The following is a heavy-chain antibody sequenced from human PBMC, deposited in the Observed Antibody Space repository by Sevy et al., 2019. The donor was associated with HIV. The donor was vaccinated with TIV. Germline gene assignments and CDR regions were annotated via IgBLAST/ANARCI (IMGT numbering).Heavy chain of an antibody. J-gene: IGHJ4*02. CDR1: GYSLSNLA. CDR3: AITKDYYENSGNPFDY. Sequence: ASVKVSCKVSGYSLSNLAMHWVRQAPGKGLEWMGTFDPEDGEKINAQNFQGRVTLTEDTSTDTAYMELSSLRSEYTAVCYSAITKDYYENSGNPFDYWGQGTLVTVSS. D-gene: IGHD3-22*01. CDR2: FDPEDGEK. V-gene: IGHV1-24*01.